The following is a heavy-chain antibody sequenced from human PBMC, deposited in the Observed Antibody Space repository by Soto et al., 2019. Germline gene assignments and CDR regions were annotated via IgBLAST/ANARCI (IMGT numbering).Heavy chain of an antibody. CDR1: GDMFRNSA. J-gene: IGHJ6*02. V-gene: IGHV1-69*01. CDR2: IIPLFRKT. Sequence: QVQLVQSGAEVKRPGSSVKVYCKASGDMFRNSAFTWVRQAPGQGLAWMGVIIPLFRKTDVAQKFQGRVNLTADESTRSLYMEVFSLTSEDTAVYFCARARLSNADPTVYCFYCLDVWGQGTTITVSS. CDR3: ARARLSNADPTVYCFYCLDV. D-gene: IGHD6-6*01.